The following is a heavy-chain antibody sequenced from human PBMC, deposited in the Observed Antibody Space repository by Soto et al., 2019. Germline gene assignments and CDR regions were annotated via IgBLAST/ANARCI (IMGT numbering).Heavy chain of an antibody. CDR3: ARILSGFGNLNWFDP. CDR1: VFTFSSYA. Sequence: PGGSLGLACAASVFTFSSYAMHWVRQAPGKGLEWVAVISYDGSNKYYADSVKGRFTISRDNSKNTLYLQMNSLRAEDTAVYYCARILSGFGNLNWFDPWGQGTLVTVSS. V-gene: IGHV3-30-3*01. D-gene: IGHD3-3*01. CDR2: ISYDGSNK. J-gene: IGHJ5*02.